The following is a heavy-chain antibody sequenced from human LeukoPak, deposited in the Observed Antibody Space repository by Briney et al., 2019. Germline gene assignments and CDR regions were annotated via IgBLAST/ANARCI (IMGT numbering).Heavy chain of an antibody. CDR3: ARGSLTPSYYYDSSGYQFDY. D-gene: IGHD3-22*01. CDR2: IIPIFGTA. CDR1: GGTFSSYA. Sequence: GASVKVSCKASGGTFSSYAISWVRQATGQGHEWMGGIIPIFGTANYAQKFQGRVTITTDESTSTAYMELSSLRSKDTAVYYCARGSLTPSYYYDSSGYQFDYWGQGTLVTVSS. J-gene: IGHJ4*02. V-gene: IGHV1-69*05.